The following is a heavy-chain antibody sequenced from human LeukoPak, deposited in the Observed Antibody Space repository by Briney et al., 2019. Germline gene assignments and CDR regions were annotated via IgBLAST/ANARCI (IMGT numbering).Heavy chain of an antibody. Sequence: GASVNVSCKTSGYTFIDSYIHWVRQAPGKGLEWMGGFDPEDGETIYAQKFQGRVTMTEDTSTDTAYMELSSLRSEDTAVYYCATAVGAPRCIDYWGQGTLVTVSS. CDR3: ATAVGAPRCIDY. V-gene: IGHV1-24*01. D-gene: IGHD1-26*01. J-gene: IGHJ4*02. CDR1: GYTFIDSY. CDR2: FDPEDGET.